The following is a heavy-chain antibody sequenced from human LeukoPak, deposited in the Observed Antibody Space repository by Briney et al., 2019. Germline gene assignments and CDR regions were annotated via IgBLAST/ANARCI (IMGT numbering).Heavy chain of an antibody. CDR1: GGTFSSYA. CDR3: ARTSAAGTYFDY. D-gene: IGHD6-13*01. Sequence: SVKVSCKASGGTFSSYAISWVRQAPGQGLEWMGGIIPIFGTANYAQKFQGRVTMTRDTSTSTVYMELSSLRSEDTAVYYRARTSAAGTYFDYWGQGTLVTVSS. J-gene: IGHJ4*02. CDR2: IIPIFGTA. V-gene: IGHV1-69*05.